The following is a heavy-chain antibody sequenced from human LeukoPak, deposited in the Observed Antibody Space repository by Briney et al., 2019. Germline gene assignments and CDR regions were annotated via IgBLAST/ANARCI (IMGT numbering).Heavy chain of an antibody. D-gene: IGHD2-15*01. CDR1: GGSISSFY. CDR2: VFYTGDT. Sequence: SETLSITCAVSGGSISSFYWSWIQQPPGKGLEWIGYVFYTGDTNSNPSLKSRVTMSLDTSKNQLSLRLTSVTAADTAVYYCARHPFATPFDHWGRGTLVTVSS. CDR3: ARHPFATPFDH. J-gene: IGHJ4*02. V-gene: IGHV4-59*08.